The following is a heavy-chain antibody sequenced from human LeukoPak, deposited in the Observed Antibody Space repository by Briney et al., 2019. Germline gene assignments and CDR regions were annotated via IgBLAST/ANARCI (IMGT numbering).Heavy chain of an antibody. J-gene: IGHJ4*02. Sequence: PGGSLRLSCAASGFTFSDFYMSWIRQAPGKGVEWVSYISSSGSTIYNTNSVKGRFTISRDNAKNSLYLQMNSLRAEDTAVYYCASEAAAGTIDYWGQGTLVTVSS. CDR1: GFTFSDFY. CDR2: ISSSGSTI. CDR3: ASEAAAGTIDY. V-gene: IGHV3-11*01. D-gene: IGHD6-13*01.